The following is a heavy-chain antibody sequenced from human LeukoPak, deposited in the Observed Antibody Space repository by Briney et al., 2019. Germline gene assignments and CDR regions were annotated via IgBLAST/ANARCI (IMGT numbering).Heavy chain of an antibody. CDR2: ISTRNSYT. J-gene: IGHJ4*02. D-gene: IGHD3-9*01. CDR1: GFTVSSNY. V-gene: IGHV3-11*03. CDR3: ARSGSAYDILSGSYKGFDY. Sequence: GGSLRLSCAASGFTVSSNYMSWVRQAPGKGLEWVSYISTRNSYTDYADSVKGRFTVSRDNAKNSLYVQMNNLRVEDTAVYYCARSGSAYDILSGSYKGFDYWGQGILVTVSS.